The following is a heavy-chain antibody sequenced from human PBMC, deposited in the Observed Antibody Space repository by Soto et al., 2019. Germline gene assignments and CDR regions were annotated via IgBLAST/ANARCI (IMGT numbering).Heavy chain of an antibody. CDR2: INTNTGNP. D-gene: IGHD2-2*01. CDR3: ARDLERYCSSTRCRTTGSYYYYGMDV. J-gene: IGHJ6*02. Sequence: QVQLVQSGSELKKPGASVKVSCKASGYTFTSYAMNWVRQAPGQGLEWMGWINTNTGNPTYAQGFTGRFVFSLDTSVSTAYLQICSLKAEDTAVYYCARDLERYCSSTRCRTTGSYYYYGMDVWGQGTTVTVSS. V-gene: IGHV7-4-1*01. CDR1: GYTFTSYA.